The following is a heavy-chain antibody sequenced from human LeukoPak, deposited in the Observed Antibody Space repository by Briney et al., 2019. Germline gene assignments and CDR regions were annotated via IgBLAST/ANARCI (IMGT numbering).Heavy chain of an antibody. D-gene: IGHD2-21*02. CDR1: GFTFSGSA. CDR3: TRRLYCGGDCYAFDI. J-gene: IGHJ3*02. V-gene: IGHV3-73*01. CDR2: IRSKANSYAT. Sequence: PGGSLRLSRAASGFTFSGSAMHWVRQASGKGLEWVGRIRSKANSYATAYAASVKGRFTISRDDSKNTAYLQMNSLKTEDTAVYYCTRRLYCGGDCYAFDIWGQGTMVTVSS.